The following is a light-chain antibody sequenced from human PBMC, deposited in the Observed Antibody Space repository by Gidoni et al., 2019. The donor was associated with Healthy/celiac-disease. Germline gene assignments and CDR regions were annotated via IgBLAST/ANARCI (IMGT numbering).Light chain of an antibody. V-gene: IGKV1-39*01. J-gene: IGKJ3*01. Sequence: DIQMTQSPSSLSASVGDRVTITCRASQSISSYLHWYQQKPGKAPKLLIYAASSLQSGVPSRFSGSGAGTDFTRTISSLQPEDFATYYCQQSYSTPFTFXPXTKVDIK. CDR1: QSISSY. CDR2: AAS. CDR3: QQSYSTPFT.